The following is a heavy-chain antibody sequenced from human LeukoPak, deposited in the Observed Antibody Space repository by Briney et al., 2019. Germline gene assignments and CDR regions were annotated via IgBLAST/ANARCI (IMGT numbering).Heavy chain of an antibody. D-gene: IGHD3-10*01. Sequence: GGSLRPSCAASGFTFSSYGMHWVRQAPGKGLEWVAVISYDGSNKYYADSVQGRFTISRDNSKNTLYLQMNSLRPEDAAVYYCAKEIYYGSGSFPDYWGQGTLVTVSS. J-gene: IGHJ4*02. V-gene: IGHV3-30*18. CDR1: GFTFSSYG. CDR3: AKEIYYGSGSFPDY. CDR2: ISYDGSNK.